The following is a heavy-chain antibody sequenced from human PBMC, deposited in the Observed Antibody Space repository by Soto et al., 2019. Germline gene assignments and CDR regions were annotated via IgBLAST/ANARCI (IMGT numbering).Heavy chain of an antibody. CDR1: GFTFTDYC. D-gene: IGHD1-26*01. V-gene: IGHV3-7*03. Sequence: XGSLRLSCAASGFTFTDYCMSWVRQAPGKGLEWVANLNQDGSEKNCVDSVKGRFTISRDNAKNSVYLQLNSLRAEDTAVYYCARDRFIGTYYVKGVTYVFDNWGQGAPVTVYS. J-gene: IGHJ4*02. CDR2: LNQDGSEK. CDR3: ARDRFIGTYYVKGVTYVFDN.